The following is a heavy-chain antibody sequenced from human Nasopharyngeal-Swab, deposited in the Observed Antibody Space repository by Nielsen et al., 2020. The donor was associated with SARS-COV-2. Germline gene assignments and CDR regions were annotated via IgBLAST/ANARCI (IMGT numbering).Heavy chain of an antibody. CDR2: ISSSGSTI. V-gene: IGHV3-48*01. CDR3: ARDYGDHDYFDY. J-gene: IGHJ4*02. Sequence: VRQAPGKGLEWVSYISSSGSTIYYADSVKGRFTISRDNSKSTLYLQMNSLRAEDTAVYYCARDYGDHDYFDYWGQGTLVTVSS. D-gene: IGHD4-17*01.